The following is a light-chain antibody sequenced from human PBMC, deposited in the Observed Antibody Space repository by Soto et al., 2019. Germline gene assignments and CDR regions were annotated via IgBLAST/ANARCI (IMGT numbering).Light chain of an antibody. CDR2: AAS. CDR1: QSISSY. Sequence: DVQMTQSPSSLSASVGDRVTITCRASQSISSYLNWYQQKPGKAPKLLIYAASRLQSGVPSTFSGSGSGTGFTLTISSLQPEDCATYDGHWSYSTPLPIGGGTKVVIK. J-gene: IGKJ4*01. CDR3: HWSYSTPLP. V-gene: IGKV1-39*01.